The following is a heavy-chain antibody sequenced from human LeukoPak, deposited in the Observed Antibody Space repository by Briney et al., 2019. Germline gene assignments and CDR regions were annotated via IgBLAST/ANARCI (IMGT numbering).Heavy chain of an antibody. CDR1: GGTFSSDA. CDR3: ARDPRYLNYDFWSGYYGSCFFDY. V-gene: IGHV1-69*06. CDR2: IIPVFGTS. D-gene: IGHD3-3*01. Sequence: SVKVSCKSSGGTFSSDAINWVRQAPGQGLEWMGAIIPVFGTSNFPQKFQGSITITAEKSTITAYMELSSMISEDTVVYYCARDPRYLNYDFWSGYYGSCFFDYWGQGTLVTVSS. J-gene: IGHJ4*02.